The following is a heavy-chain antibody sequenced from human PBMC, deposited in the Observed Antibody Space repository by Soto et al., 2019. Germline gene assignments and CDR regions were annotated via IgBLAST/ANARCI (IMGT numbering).Heavy chain of an antibody. CDR1: GGSISRSTYY. CDR3: ARQVPADIRLGWFDP. D-gene: IGHD2-2*02. CDR2: IYYSGST. Sequence: SETLSLTCTVSGGSISRSTYYWGWIRQPPGKGPEWIGSIYYSGSTYYRPSLKSRVTISVDTSKNQFSLKLSSVTAADTAVYYCARQVPADIRLGWFDPWGQGTLVTVS. V-gene: IGHV4-39*01. J-gene: IGHJ5*02.